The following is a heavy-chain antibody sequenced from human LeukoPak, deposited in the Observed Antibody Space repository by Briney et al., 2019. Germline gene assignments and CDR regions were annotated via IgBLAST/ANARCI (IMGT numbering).Heavy chain of an antibody. CDR2: IYYSGST. CDR3: ARQTRRRDVWFGELLALDY. D-gene: IGHD3-10*01. CDR1: GGPISSSSYY. J-gene: IGHJ4*02. Sequence: SETLSLTCTVSGGPISSSSYYWGWIRQPPGKGLEWIGSIYYSGSTYYNPSLKSRVTISVDTSKNQFSLKLSSVTAADTAVYYCARQTRRRDVWFGELLALDYWGQGTLVTVSS. V-gene: IGHV4-39*01.